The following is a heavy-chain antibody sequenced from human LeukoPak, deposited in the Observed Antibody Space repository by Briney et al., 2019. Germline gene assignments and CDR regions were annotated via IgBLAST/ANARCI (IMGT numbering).Heavy chain of an antibody. J-gene: IGHJ4*02. CDR3: AKDRDYYDSSGSLDY. CDR2: ISGSGGST. V-gene: IGHV3-23*01. D-gene: IGHD3-22*01. Sequence: GGSLRLSCAASGLTFSSYAMSWVRQAPGKGLEWVSAISGSGGSTYYADSVKGRFTISRDNSKNTLYLQMNSLRAEDTAVYYCAKDRDYYDSSGSLDYWGQGTLVTVSS. CDR1: GLTFSSYA.